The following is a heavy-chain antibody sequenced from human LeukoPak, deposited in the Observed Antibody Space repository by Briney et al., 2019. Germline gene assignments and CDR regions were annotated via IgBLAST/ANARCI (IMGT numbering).Heavy chain of an antibody. CDR1: GFTFSTYA. CDR3: VKASSSSPQYNWFDA. Sequence: GGSLRLSCAASGFTFSTYAMSWVRQAPGKGLEWVSVVSGTGGRTYYADSVKGRFTVSRDNSRNTLYLQMNSLRAEDTALYYCVKASSSSPQYNWFDAWGQGTLVTVSS. CDR2: VSGTGGRT. V-gene: IGHV3-23*01. J-gene: IGHJ5*02. D-gene: IGHD6-6*01.